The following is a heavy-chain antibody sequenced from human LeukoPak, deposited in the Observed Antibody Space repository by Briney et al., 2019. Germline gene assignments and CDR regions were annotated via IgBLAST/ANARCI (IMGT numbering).Heavy chain of an antibody. J-gene: IGHJ6*03. V-gene: IGHV3-48*04. CDR2: ISSSSSTI. D-gene: IGHD3-3*01. CDR3: ARRSLTIFGVVIDYYYYYMDV. Sequence: GGSLRLSFAASGFTFSSYSMNWVRQAPGKGLEWVSYISSSSSTIYYADSVKGRFTISRDNAKNSLYLQMNSLRAEDTAVYYCARRSLTIFGVVIDYYYYYMDVWGKGTTVTVSS. CDR1: GFTFSSYS.